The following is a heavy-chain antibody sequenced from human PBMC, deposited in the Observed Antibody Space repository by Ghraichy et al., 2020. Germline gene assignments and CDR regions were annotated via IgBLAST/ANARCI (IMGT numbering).Heavy chain of an antibody. CDR2: IWYDGSNK. D-gene: IGHD6-19*01. CDR3: ARAEKVAVAGH. Sequence: GGSLRLSCAASGFTFSSYGMHWVRQAPGKGLEWVAVIWYDGSNKYYADSVKGRFTISRDNSKNTLYLQMNSLRAEDTAVYYCARAEKVAVAGHWGQGTLVTVSS. V-gene: IGHV3-33*01. CDR1: GFTFSSYG. J-gene: IGHJ4*02.